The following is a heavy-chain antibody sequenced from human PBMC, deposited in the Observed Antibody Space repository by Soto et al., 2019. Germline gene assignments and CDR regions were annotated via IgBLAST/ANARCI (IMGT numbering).Heavy chain of an antibody. Sequence: QVQLQESGPGLVKPSQTLSLTCTVSGGSISSGDYYWSWIRQPPGKGLEWIGYIYYSGSTYYNPPLKSRVTISVDTSKNQFSLKLSSVTAADTAVYYCARPMAGGWYQPGDWYFDLWGRGTLVTVSS. J-gene: IGHJ2*01. CDR1: GGSISSGDYY. CDR3: ARPMAGGWYQPGDWYFDL. V-gene: IGHV4-30-4*01. D-gene: IGHD6-19*01. CDR2: IYYSGST.